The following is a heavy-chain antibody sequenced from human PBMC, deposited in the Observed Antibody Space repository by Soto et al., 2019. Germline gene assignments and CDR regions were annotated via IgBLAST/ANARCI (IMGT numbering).Heavy chain of an antibody. D-gene: IGHD3-10*01. V-gene: IGHV3-15*07. CDR2: IKSKTDGGTT. CDR3: TPCYGSGATPIY. CDR1: GFTFSNAW. J-gene: IGHJ4*02. Sequence: EVQLVESGGGLVKPGGSLRLSCAASGFTFSNAWMNWVRQAPGKGLARVGRIKSKTDGGTTDYAAPVKGRFTISRDDSKNTLYLQMNSLKTEDTAVYYCTPCYGSGATPIYWGQGTLVTVSS.